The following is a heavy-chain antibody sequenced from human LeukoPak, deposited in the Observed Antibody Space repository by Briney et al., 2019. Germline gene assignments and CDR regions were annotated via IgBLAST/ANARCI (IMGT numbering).Heavy chain of an antibody. D-gene: IGHD1-7*01. V-gene: IGHV4-34*01. Sequence: SETLSLTCAVYGGSFSGYYWSWIRQPPGKGLEWIGEINHSGSTNYNPSLKSRVTISVDTSKNQFSLKLSSVTAADTAVYYCARELELRGGWFDPWGQGTLVTVSS. CDR1: GGSFSGYY. CDR2: INHSGST. CDR3: ARELELRGGWFDP. J-gene: IGHJ5*02.